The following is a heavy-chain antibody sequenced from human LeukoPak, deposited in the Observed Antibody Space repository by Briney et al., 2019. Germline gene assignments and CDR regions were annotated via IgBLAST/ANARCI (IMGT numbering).Heavy chain of an antibody. CDR1: GGSISSSSYY. D-gene: IGHD4-23*01. Sequence: SETLSLTCTVSGGSISSSSYYWSWIRQHPGKGLEWIGYIYYSGSTYYNPSLKSRVTISVDTSKNQFSLKLSSVTAADTAVYYCARDYYNGNPGYYFDYWGQGTLVTVSS. V-gene: IGHV4-31*03. J-gene: IGHJ4*02. CDR2: IYYSGST. CDR3: ARDYYNGNPGYYFDY.